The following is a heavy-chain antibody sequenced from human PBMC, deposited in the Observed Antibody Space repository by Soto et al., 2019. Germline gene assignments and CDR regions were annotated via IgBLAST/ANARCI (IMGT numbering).Heavy chain of an antibody. V-gene: IGHV3-7*01. J-gene: IGHJ5*02. Sequence: EVQLVESGGGLVQPGGSLRLSCAASGVSFSAFWMSWVRQIPGKGLEWVANINQDGSEKQYVDSVKGRFTISRDNAKNSLFLQMNSLRAEDSAVYYCARDRGWNIVVIPASLDLWGRGALVSVSS. CDR2: INQDGSEK. CDR1: GVSFSAFW. D-gene: IGHD2-15*01. CDR3: ARDRGWNIVVIPASLDL.